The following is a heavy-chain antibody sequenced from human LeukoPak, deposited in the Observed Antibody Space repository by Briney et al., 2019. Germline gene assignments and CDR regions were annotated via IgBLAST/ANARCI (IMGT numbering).Heavy chain of an antibody. Sequence: GGSLRLSCAASGFTFTKYWMTWVRQAPGKGLEWVGNIKQDGSDKNYMDSVKGRFTISRDNTKNSVYLQMSSLRVGDTAVYYCVRAFGGYDSQRFYYNMDVWGKGTTVTVSS. CDR2: IKQDGSDK. J-gene: IGHJ6*03. V-gene: IGHV3-7*01. CDR3: VRAFGGYDSQRFYYNMDV. CDR1: GFTFTKYW. D-gene: IGHD5-12*01.